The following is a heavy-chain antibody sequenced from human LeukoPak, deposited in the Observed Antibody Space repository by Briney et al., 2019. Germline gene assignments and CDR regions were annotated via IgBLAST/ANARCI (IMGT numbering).Heavy chain of an antibody. V-gene: IGHV3-30-3*01. J-gene: IGHJ5*02. D-gene: IGHD6-13*01. CDR2: ISYDGSNK. CDR1: GFTFSSYA. CDR3: ARSKISSWLALFDP. Sequence: GGSLRLSCAASGFTFSSYAMHWVRQAPGKGLEWVAVISYDGSNKYYADSVKGRFTISRDNSKNTLYLQMNSLRAEDTAVYYCARSKISSWLALFDPWEKGPLVSVSS.